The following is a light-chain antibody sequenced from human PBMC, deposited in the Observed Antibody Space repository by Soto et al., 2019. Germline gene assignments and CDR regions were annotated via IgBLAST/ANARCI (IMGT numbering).Light chain of an antibody. CDR2: GTS. CDR3: QQYGGSPRT. CDR1: ESVSSSF. Sequence: EIVLTQSRGTLSLSPGERATLSCRASESVSSSFLGWYQQKPGQAPRLLIYGTSSRATGIPDRFRGSGSGTDFTLTISRLEPEDFAVYYCQQYGGSPRTFGQGTKVDIK. V-gene: IGKV3-20*01. J-gene: IGKJ1*01.